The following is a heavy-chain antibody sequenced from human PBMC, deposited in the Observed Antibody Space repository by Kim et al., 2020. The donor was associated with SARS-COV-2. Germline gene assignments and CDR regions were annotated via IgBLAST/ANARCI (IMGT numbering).Heavy chain of an antibody. Sequence: GESLKISCTVSGHSFPNHWIGWVRQMPGKGLEWMGIIYLGDSDTRYSPSFQGQVTISADRSIRTAYLQWRSLKASDTAMYYCAKPYCGAETCFAFDIWGQGTMVTVSS. J-gene: IGHJ3*02. D-gene: IGHD2-21*01. CDR2: IYLGDSDT. CDR3: AKPYCGAETCFAFDI. CDR1: GHSFPNHW. V-gene: IGHV5-51*01.